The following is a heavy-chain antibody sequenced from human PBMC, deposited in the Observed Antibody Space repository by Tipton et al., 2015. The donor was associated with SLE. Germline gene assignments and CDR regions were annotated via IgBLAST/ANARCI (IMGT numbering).Heavy chain of an antibody. V-gene: IGHV4-59*01. CDR1: GGSISSYY. CDR2: VHYSGST. CDR3: ARFHVKSYYEFDC. Sequence: TLSLTCTVSGGSISSYYWSWIRQPPGKGLEWIGYVHYSGSTNHNPSLKSRATISLDTSKNQFSLKVTSVTAADTAVYYCARFHVKSYYEFDCWGQGTLVTVSS. J-gene: IGHJ4*02. D-gene: IGHD3-10*01.